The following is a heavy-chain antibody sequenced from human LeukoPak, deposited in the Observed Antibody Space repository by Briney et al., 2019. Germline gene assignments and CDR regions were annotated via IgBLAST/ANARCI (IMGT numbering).Heavy chain of an antibody. CDR1: GYTFTTYA. Sequence: ASVKVSCKASGYTFTTYAMHWVRQAPGQRLEWMGWINSGNGDTRYSQRFQGRVTITRDTSASTIYMELSSLRSEDTAVYYCARAGGYCSFATCPNIDYWGRGTLVTVSS. D-gene: IGHD2-15*01. V-gene: IGHV1-3*01. CDR2: INSGNGDT. CDR3: ARAGGYCSFATCPNIDY. J-gene: IGHJ4*02.